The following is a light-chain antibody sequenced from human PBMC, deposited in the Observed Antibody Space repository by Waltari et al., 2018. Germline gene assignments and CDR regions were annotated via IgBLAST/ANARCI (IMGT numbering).Light chain of an antibody. CDR1: ALPIKY. Sequence: SYELTQSPAVSLSPGQTARITCSGVALPIKYAYWYQKKPGQPPVLIIFKDRERPSGIPERFSGSTSGTTVTLTLTGVQAEDEADYYCSSYTRVSASVVFGGGTKLTVL. CDR2: KDR. V-gene: IGLV3-25*03. J-gene: IGLJ3*02. CDR3: SSYTRVSASVV.